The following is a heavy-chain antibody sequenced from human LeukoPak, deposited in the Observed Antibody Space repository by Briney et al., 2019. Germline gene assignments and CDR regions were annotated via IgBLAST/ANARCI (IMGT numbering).Heavy chain of an antibody. CDR2: IYYSGST. CDR1: GGSISSDNYY. D-gene: IGHD2/OR15-2a*01. Sequence: PSETLSLTCTVSGGSISSDNYYWGWIRQPPGKGLEWIGIIYYSGSTYYNPSLKGRVTISVDTSKNQFSLKLSSVTAADTAVYYCARAFRARYFDLWGRGTLVTVSS. J-gene: IGHJ2*01. V-gene: IGHV4-39*01. CDR3: ARAFRARYFDL.